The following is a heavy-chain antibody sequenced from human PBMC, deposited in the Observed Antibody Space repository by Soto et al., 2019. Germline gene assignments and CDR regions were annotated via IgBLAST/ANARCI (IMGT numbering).Heavy chain of an antibody. CDR3: ARHQIAAAGTGDWFDP. J-gene: IGHJ5*02. V-gene: IGHV4-39*01. CDR2: IYYSGST. CDR1: GLPISSSSYY. D-gene: IGHD6-13*01. Sequence: SETPSPTCTFSGLPISSSSYYWGWIRQPPGKGLEWIGSIYYSGSTYYNPSLKSRVTISVDTSKNQFSLKLSSVTAADTAVYYCARHQIAAAGTGDWFDPWGQGTLVTVSS.